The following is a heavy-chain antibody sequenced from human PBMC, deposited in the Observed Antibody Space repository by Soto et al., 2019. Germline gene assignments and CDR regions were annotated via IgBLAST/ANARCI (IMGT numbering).Heavy chain of an antibody. Sequence: PSETLSLTCAVYGGSFSGSYWSWIRQPPGKGLEWIGEINHSGSTNYNPSLKSRVTISVDTSKNQFSLKLSSVTAADTAVYYCARGSRHFYYYGMDVWGQGTTVTVSS. CDR2: INHSGST. D-gene: IGHD6-13*01. CDR3: ARGSRHFYYYGMDV. J-gene: IGHJ6*02. CDR1: GGSFSGSY. V-gene: IGHV4-34*01.